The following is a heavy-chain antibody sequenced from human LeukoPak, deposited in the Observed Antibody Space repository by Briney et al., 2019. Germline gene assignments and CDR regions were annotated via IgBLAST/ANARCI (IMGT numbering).Heavy chain of an antibody. J-gene: IGHJ6*03. V-gene: IGHV3-7*01. CDR1: GFTFSSYW. Sequence: SGGSLRLSCAASGFTFSSYWMSWVRQAPGKGLEWVSNIKQDGSEKYYVDSVKGRFTISRDNAKNSLYLQMNSLRAEDTAVYYCAREVYVRGGFPTYYYYDNMDVWGKGTTVTVSS. CDR2: IKQDGSEK. D-gene: IGHD3-10*02. CDR3: AREVYVRGGFPTYYYYDNMDV.